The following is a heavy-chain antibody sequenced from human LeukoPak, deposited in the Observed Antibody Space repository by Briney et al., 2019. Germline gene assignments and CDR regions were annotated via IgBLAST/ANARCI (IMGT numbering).Heavy chain of an antibody. CDR2: IYCSGST. CDR1: GGSISSDY. Sequence: SETLSLTCTVSGGSISSDYWSWIRQPPGKGLEWIGYIYCSGSTNYNPSLTSRVTISLDTSKNQFSLKLSSVTAADTAVYYCARRRGDFWSDYYAFDSWGQGTLVTISS. J-gene: IGHJ4*02. CDR3: ARRRGDFWSDYYAFDS. V-gene: IGHV4-59*08. D-gene: IGHD3-3*01.